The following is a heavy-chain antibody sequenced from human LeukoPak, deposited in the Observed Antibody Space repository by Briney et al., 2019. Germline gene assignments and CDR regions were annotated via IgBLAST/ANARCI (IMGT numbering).Heavy chain of an antibody. Sequence: MTSETLSLTCSVSGGFNTHYYWTWIRQPPGKGLELIGYIYHSGSTNYNPSLNSRVTISVDTSKNHFSLKLSSVTAADTAVYYCARGQWLPVFDFWGQGILVTVSS. V-gene: IGHV4-59*01. CDR2: IYHSGST. CDR1: GGFNTHYY. D-gene: IGHD3-22*01. CDR3: ARGQWLPVFDF. J-gene: IGHJ4*02.